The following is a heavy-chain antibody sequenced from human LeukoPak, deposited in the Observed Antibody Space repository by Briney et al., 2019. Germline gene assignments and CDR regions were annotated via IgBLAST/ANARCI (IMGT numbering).Heavy chain of an antibody. CDR1: GFTFSSYE. Sequence: GESLRLSCAASGFTFSSYEMNWVRQAPGKGLEWVSYISSSGSTIYYADSVKGRFTISRDNAKNSLYLQMNSLRAEDTAVYYCARDLPSWIVVENGAFDIWGQGTMVTVSS. D-gene: IGHD3-22*01. V-gene: IGHV3-48*03. CDR3: ARDLPSWIVVENGAFDI. J-gene: IGHJ3*02. CDR2: ISSSGSTI.